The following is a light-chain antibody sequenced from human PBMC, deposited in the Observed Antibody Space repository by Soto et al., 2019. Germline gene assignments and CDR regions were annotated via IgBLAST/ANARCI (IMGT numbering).Light chain of an antibody. CDR3: SSYTGGNPSYV. Sequence: SVLTQPPSASWSPGQSVTISCTGTSSDVGGYDYVSWYQQHPGKAPKLMIYEVTIRPSGVSDRFSGSKSGNTASLIVSGLQAEDEADYYCSSYTGGNPSYVFGTGTKVTVL. CDR1: SSDVGGYDY. J-gene: IGLJ1*01. CDR2: EVT. V-gene: IGLV2-8*01.